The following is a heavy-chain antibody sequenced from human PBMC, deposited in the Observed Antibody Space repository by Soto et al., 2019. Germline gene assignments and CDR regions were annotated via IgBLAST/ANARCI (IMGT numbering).Heavy chain of an antibody. Sequence: SETLSLTCTVSGASLSTRSYFWGWIRQHPGKGLQWLGSIYYSGSTNSNPSLKSRVTISVDTSKNQFSLKLSYVTAADTAVYYCASLLNVDTAMGTFDYWGQGTLVT. CDR2: IYYSGST. CDR1: GASLSTRSYF. D-gene: IGHD5-18*01. CDR3: ASLLNVDTAMGTFDY. V-gene: IGHV4-39*01. J-gene: IGHJ4*02.